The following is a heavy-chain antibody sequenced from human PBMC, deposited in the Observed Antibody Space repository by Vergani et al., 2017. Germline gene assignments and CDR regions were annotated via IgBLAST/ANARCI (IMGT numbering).Heavy chain of an antibody. V-gene: IGHV3-48*04. D-gene: IGHD5-24*01. CDR2: ISSSSSTI. Sequence: EVQLVESGGGLVQPGGSLRLSCAASGFTFSSYSMNWVRQAPGKGLEWVSYISSSSSTIYYADSVKGRFTISRDNAKNSLYLQMNSLRTEHTAVYYCARDGGMATISYYFDYWGQGTLVTVSS. CDR3: ARDGGMATISYYFDY. J-gene: IGHJ4*02. CDR1: GFTFSSYS.